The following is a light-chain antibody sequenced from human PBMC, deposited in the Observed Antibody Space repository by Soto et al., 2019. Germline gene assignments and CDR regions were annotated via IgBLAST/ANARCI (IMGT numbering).Light chain of an antibody. CDR3: QQGSNWQWT. Sequence: EIVLTQSPVTLSLSPGERATLSCRTSQSVSSYLAWYQQKPGQAPRLLIYDASKRATGIPARFSGSGPGTEFTLTISSLEPEDFAVYYCQQGSNWQWTFGQGTKVEIK. CDR1: QSVSSY. CDR2: DAS. J-gene: IGKJ1*01. V-gene: IGKV3D-11*02.